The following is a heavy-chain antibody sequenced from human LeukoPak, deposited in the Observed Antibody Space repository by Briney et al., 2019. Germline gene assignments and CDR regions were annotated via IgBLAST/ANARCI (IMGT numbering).Heavy chain of an antibody. D-gene: IGHD3-3*01. V-gene: IGHV1-8*03. CDR2: MNPNSGNT. J-gene: IGHJ4*02. Sequence: ASVKVSCKASGYTFTSYDVNWVRQATGQGLEWMGWMNPNSGNTGYAQKFQGRVTITRNTSISTAYMELSSLRSEDTAVYYCARGRYYDFWSGYYTHHFDYWGQGTLVTVSS. CDR3: ARGRYYDFWSGYYTHHFDY. CDR1: GYTFTSYD.